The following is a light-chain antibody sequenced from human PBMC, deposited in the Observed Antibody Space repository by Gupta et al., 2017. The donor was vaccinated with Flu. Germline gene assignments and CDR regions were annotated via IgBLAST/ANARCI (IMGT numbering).Light chain of an antibody. CDR1: ALPKQD. CDR2: RDS. CDR3: QSADSSGSSVV. V-gene: IGLV3-25*02. J-gene: IGLJ2*01. Sequence: SYELPQPPLLLVAPGQTARHSCPGYALPKQDSYWYQQKPGQAPVLVIYRDSERPSGIPELFSGSSSGTTVTLTISGVQAEDEADDYCQSADSSGSSVVFGGGTKLTVL.